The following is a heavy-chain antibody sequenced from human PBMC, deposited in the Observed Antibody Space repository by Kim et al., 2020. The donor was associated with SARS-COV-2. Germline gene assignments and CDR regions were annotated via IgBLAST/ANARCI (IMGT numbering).Heavy chain of an antibody. Sequence: SDSLSLTCAVSGCSISSGCYSWSWIRQPPGKCLEAIGYIYYSGRTYYNPSLKSRVTISVDRSKNQFSLKLSSVTAADTAVYYCARGYGSGSPDGMDVWGQGTTVTVSS. V-gene: IGHV4-30-2*01. CDR2: IYYSGRT. D-gene: IGHD3-10*01. CDR3: ARGYGSGSPDGMDV. J-gene: IGHJ6*02. CDR1: GCSISSGCYS.